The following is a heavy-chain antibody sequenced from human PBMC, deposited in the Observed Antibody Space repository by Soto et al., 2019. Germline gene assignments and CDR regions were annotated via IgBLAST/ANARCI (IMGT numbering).Heavy chain of an antibody. CDR1: GFTFTNAW. CDR3: ATEFDH. CDR2: IKSQTDGATT. Sequence: GGSLRLSSAASGFTFTNAWMHWVRQAPGKGLEWVGRIKSQTDGATTDYAAPVKGRFTISRDDSKDTLYLQLNSLNTEDTAVYYCATEFDHWGPGTLVTVSS. J-gene: IGHJ5*02. V-gene: IGHV3-15*01.